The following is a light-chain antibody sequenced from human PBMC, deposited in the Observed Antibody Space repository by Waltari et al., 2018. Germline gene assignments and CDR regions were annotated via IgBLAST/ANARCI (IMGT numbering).Light chain of an antibody. CDR1: QSVLYSSNNKNY. Sequence: DIVMTQSPDSLAVSLGERATINCKSSQSVLYSSNNKNYLAWYQRKPGQPPKLLIYWASTRESGVPDRFSGSGSGTDFTLTISSLQPEDFATYYCQQYKTYPYTFGQGTKLEIK. J-gene: IGKJ2*01. CDR3: QQYKTYPYT. V-gene: IGKV4-1*01. CDR2: WAS.